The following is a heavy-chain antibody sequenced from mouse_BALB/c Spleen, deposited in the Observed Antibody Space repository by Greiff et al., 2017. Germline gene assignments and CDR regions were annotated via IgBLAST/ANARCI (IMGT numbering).Heavy chain of an antibody. Sequence: EVQLQESGPSLVKPSQTLSLTCSVTGDSITSCYWNWVRKFPGNKLEYMGYISYSGSTYYNPSLKSRISITRDTSTNQYYLQLNSVTTEDAATYYCARNPSRDGFFDYWGQGTPLTVSS. J-gene: IGHJ2*01. V-gene: IGHV3-8*02. CDR1: GDSITSCY. CDR3: ARNPSRDGFFDY. D-gene: IGHD2-3*01. CDR2: ISYSGST.